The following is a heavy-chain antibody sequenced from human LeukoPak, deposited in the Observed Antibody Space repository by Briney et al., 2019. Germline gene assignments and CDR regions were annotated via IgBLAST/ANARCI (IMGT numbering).Heavy chain of an antibody. CDR3: AKSPTYDSSGYYNNY. CDR1: GFTFSSYA. CDR2: ISGSGGST. Sequence: PGRSLRLSCAASGFTFSSYAMSWVRQAPGKGLEWVSAISGSGGSTYYADSVKGRFTISRDNSKNTLYLQMNSLRAEDTAVYYCAKSPTYDSSGYYNNYWGQGTLVTVSS. D-gene: IGHD3-22*01. J-gene: IGHJ4*02. V-gene: IGHV3-23*01.